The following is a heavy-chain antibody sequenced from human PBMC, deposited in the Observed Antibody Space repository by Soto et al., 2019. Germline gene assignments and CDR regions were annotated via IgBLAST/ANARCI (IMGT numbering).Heavy chain of an antibody. CDR2: IYYSGST. Sequence: SETLSLTCTVSGGSVSSGSYYWSWIRQPPGKGLEWIGYIYYSGSTYYNPSLKSRVTISVDTSKNQFSLKLSSVTAADTAVYYCASLLPYCSGGSCYSWFDPWGQGTLVTVSS. V-gene: IGHV4-39*01. D-gene: IGHD2-15*01. CDR1: GGSVSSGSYY. J-gene: IGHJ5*02. CDR3: ASLLPYCSGGSCYSWFDP.